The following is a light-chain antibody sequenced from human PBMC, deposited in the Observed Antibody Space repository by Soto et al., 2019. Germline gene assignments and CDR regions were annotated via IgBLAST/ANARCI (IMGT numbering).Light chain of an antibody. V-gene: IGLV4-69*01. CDR3: QTWGTGIQV. CDR2: LNSDGSH. J-gene: IGLJ3*02. Sequence: QPVLTQSPSASASLGASVKLTCTLSSGHSSYAIAWHHQQPEKGPRYLMRLNSDGSHSKGDGIPDRFSGSSSGAERYLIISSLQSEDEADYYCQTWGTGIQVFGGGTKVTVL. CDR1: SGHSSYA.